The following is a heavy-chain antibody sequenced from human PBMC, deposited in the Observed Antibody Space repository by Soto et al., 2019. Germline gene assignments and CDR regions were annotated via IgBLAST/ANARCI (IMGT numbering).Heavy chain of an antibody. CDR1: GFTFSSSW. D-gene: IGHD1-26*01. CDR3: ARDQSGTYSVDY. CDR2: VSGDGSST. J-gene: IGHJ4*02. Sequence: EGSLRLSCAASGFTFSSSWMHWVRQAPGKGLVWVSRVSGDGSSTNYADSVKGRFTISRDNSKNTLYLQMNSLRAEDTAVYYCARDQSGTYSVDYWGQGALVTVSS. V-gene: IGHV3-74*01.